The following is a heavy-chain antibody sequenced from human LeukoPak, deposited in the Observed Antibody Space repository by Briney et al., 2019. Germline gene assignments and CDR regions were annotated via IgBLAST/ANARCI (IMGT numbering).Heavy chain of an antibody. CDR3: AKARVNIRDAFDI. Sequence: GGSLRLSCAASGFTFSSYAMSWVRQAPGKGLEWVSAISGSGGSTNYADSVKGRFTISRDNSKNTLYLQMNSLRAEDTAVYYCAKARVNIRDAFDIWGQGTMVTVSS. D-gene: IGHD2/OR15-2a*01. V-gene: IGHV3-23*01. CDR1: GFTFSSYA. CDR2: ISGSGGST. J-gene: IGHJ3*02.